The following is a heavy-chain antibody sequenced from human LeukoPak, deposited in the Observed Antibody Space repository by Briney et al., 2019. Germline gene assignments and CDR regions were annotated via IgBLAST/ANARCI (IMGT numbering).Heavy chain of an antibody. CDR3: ARLLTHSSGWYRNAFDF. D-gene: IGHD6-19*01. Sequence: GESLKISCKGSGYSFNSYWIGWVRQMPGKGLEWMGIIYPGDSDTRDSPSFQGQVTISADESISTAYLQWSTLKASDTAMYYCARLLTHSSGWYRNAFDFWGQGTMVTVSS. V-gene: IGHV5-51*01. CDR1: GYSFNSYW. CDR2: IYPGDSDT. J-gene: IGHJ3*01.